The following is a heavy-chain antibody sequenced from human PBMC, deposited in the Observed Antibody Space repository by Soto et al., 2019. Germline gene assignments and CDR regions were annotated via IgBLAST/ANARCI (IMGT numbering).Heavy chain of an antibody. Sequence: GESLKISCKGSGYSFTSYWIGWVRQMPGKGLGWMGIIYPGDSDTRYSPSFQGQVTISADKSISTAYLQWSSLKASDTAMYYCARGGYCSSTSCYGYNWFDPWGQGTLVTVPS. CDR2: IYPGDSDT. V-gene: IGHV5-51*01. J-gene: IGHJ5*02. D-gene: IGHD2-2*01. CDR3: ARGGYCSSTSCYGYNWFDP. CDR1: GYSFTSYW.